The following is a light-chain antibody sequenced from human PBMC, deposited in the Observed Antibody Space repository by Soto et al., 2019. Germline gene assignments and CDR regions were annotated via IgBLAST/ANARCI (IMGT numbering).Light chain of an antibody. J-gene: IGKJ4*01. V-gene: IGKV3-20*01. Sequence: EIVLTQSPGTLSLSLGERATLSCRASQGVSSTYLAWYQQKPGQAPSLLIYSASSRATGIPDRFSGSGSGTDITLTISRLEPEDSAAYYCQQYGSSPLTFGGGTKVQIK. CDR1: QGVSSTY. CDR3: QQYGSSPLT. CDR2: SAS.